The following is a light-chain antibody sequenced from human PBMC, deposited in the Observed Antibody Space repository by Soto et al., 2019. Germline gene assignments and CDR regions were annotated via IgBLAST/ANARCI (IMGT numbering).Light chain of an antibody. Sequence: EIVLTQTPATLSLSPGERATLSCRASQSVKTFLVWYQQRPGQAPRLLNYDASHRAAGIPARFSGSGFGTDFTLTISSLEPEDAAVYYCQQRSNWPPISFGQGTRLEI. CDR1: QSVKTF. CDR2: DAS. V-gene: IGKV3-11*01. J-gene: IGKJ5*01. CDR3: QQRSNWPPIS.